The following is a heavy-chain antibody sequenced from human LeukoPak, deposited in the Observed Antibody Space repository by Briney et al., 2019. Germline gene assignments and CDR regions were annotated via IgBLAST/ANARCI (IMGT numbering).Heavy chain of an antibody. V-gene: IGHV1-46*01. Sequence: ASVTVSCKASGYTFTSYYMHWVRQAPGQGLEWMGIINPSGGSTTYPQNFQDRVTVTRDTSTSTVYMELSSLRSEDTAVYYCARGIVGDSVAFDYWGQGTLVTVSA. CDR2: INPSGGST. CDR3: ARGIVGDSVAFDY. J-gene: IGHJ4*02. D-gene: IGHD1-26*01. CDR1: GYTFTSYY.